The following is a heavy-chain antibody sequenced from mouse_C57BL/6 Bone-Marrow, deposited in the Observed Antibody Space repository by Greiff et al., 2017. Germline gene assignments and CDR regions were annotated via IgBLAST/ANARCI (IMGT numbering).Heavy chain of an antibody. CDR1: GYTFTGYW. J-gene: IGHJ2*01. Sequence: QVQLQQSGAELMKPGASVKLSCKATGYTFTGYWIEWVKQRPGHGLEWIGEILPGSGSTNYTEKFKGKATFTAATSSNTAYMQLSSLTTVDSAISYCAIRFITPVVAKFDYWGQGTTLTVSS. CDR3: AIRFITPVVAKFDY. CDR2: ILPGSGST. D-gene: IGHD1-1*01. V-gene: IGHV1-9*01.